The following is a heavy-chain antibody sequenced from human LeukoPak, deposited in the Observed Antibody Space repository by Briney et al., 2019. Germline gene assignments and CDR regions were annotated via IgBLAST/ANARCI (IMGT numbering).Heavy chain of an antibody. CDR2: IYTSGST. V-gene: IGHV4-4*07. J-gene: IGHJ4*02. Sequence: PSETLSLICTVSGGSITSYYWNLIRQPPGKGLEWIGRIYTSGSTNYNPSLKSRVTMSVDTSKNQFSLKLSSVTAADTAVYYCAREPEDWGQGTLVTVSS. CDR1: GGSITSYY. D-gene: IGHD1-14*01. CDR3: AREPED.